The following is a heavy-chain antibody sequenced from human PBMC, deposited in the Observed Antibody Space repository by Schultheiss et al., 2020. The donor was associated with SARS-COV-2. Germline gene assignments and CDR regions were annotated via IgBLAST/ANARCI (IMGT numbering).Heavy chain of an antibody. D-gene: IGHD4-17*01. V-gene: IGHV4-61*01. J-gene: IGHJ6*03. CDR2: IYYTGST. CDR3: ARALDDYGDYVGQYYYYYMDV. Sequence: SETLSLTCTVSGGSVSDGSYYWTWIRQSPGKGLEWIGYIYYTGSTNYNPSLKSRVTISVDTSKNQFSLKLSSVTAADTAVYYCARALDDYGDYVGQYYYYYMDVWGKGTTVTVSS. CDR1: GGSVSDGSYY.